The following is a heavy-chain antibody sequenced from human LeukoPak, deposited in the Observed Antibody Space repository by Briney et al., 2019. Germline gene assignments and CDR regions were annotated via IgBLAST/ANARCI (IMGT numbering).Heavy chain of an antibody. CDR2: ISTYNGST. V-gene: IGHV1-18*01. CDR3: ARDGALYYDNSGYLFDY. D-gene: IGHD3-22*01. J-gene: IGHJ4*02. CDR1: GYTFTSYG. Sequence: ASAKVSCKASGYTFTSYGISWVRQAPGQGLEWMGWISTYNGSTNYAQKLQGRVTMTTDTSTNTAYMELRSLRSDDTAVYYCARDGALYYDNSGYLFDYWGQGTLVTVSS.